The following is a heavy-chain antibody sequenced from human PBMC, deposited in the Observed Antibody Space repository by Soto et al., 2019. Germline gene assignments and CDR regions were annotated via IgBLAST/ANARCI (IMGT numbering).Heavy chain of an antibody. CDR2: ISSSSYI. D-gene: IGHD5-12*01. Sequence: PGGSLRLSCAASGFTFSSYSMNWVRQAPGKGLEWVSSISSSSYIYYADSVKGRFTISRDKAKNSLYLQMNSLRAEDTAVYYCAREWVVATDYYYGMDVWGQGTTVTVSS. V-gene: IGHV3-21*01. CDR1: GFTFSSYS. CDR3: AREWVVATDYYYGMDV. J-gene: IGHJ6*02.